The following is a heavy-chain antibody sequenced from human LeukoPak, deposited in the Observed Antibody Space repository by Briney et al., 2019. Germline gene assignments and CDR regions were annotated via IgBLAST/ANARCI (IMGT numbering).Heavy chain of an antibody. Sequence: SETLSLTCTVSGGSISSYYWSWIRQPPGKGLEWIGYIYYSGSTNYNPSLKSRVTISVDTSKNQFSLKLSSVTAADTAVYYWAGNDWYFDLWGRGTLVTVSS. V-gene: IGHV4-59*01. CDR3: AGNDWYFDL. J-gene: IGHJ2*01. CDR1: GGSISSYY. CDR2: IYYSGST.